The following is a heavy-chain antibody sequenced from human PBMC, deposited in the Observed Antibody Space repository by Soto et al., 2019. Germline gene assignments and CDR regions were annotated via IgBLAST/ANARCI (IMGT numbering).Heavy chain of an antibody. CDR2: IVPSVDTT. CDR3: ARCPQPPDTADPYAVDV. Sequence: QVQLVQSGTEVKKPGASVKVSCKASGGTFSRSGFHWVRQAPGQGLEWMGMIVPSVDTTNYAQKFQARFTIRADQFTSTVYMELRSLRSEDTAVYYCARCPQPPDTADPYAVDVWGQGTRVIVSS. CDR1: GGTFSRSG. J-gene: IGHJ6*02. D-gene: IGHD5-18*01. V-gene: IGHV1-69*18.